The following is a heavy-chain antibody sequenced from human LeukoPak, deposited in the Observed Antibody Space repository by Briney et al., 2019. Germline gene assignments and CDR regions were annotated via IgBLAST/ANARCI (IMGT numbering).Heavy chain of an antibody. CDR3: AREDSGSYYNFYYFYMDV. CDR1: GYTFATYG. CDR2: ISPYNGKT. D-gene: IGHD3-10*01. Sequence: ASVKVSCKASGYTFATYGISWVRQAPGQGLEWMGWISPYNGKTNYAQKLQGRVTMTTDTSTSTAYMELRSLTSDDTAVYYCAREDSGSYYNFYYFYMDVWGKGTTVTISS. J-gene: IGHJ6*03. V-gene: IGHV1-18*01.